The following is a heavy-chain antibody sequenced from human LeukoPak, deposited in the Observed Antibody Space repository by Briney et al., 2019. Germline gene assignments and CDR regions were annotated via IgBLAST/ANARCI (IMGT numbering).Heavy chain of an antibody. V-gene: IGHV3-11*04. CDR3: ARGYSRFDY. D-gene: IGHD6-13*01. Sequence: GGSLRLSCAASGFTFSDYYMSWIRQAPGKGGVWVSYISSSGRPIYYADSVKGRFTISRDNAKNSLYLQMNGLRAEDTAVYYCARGYSRFDYWGQGSLVTVSS. J-gene: IGHJ4*02. CDR2: ISSSGRPI. CDR1: GFTFSDYY.